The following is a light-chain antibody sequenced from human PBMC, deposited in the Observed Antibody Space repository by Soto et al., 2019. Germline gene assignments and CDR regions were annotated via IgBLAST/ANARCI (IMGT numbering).Light chain of an antibody. CDR2: GAS. CDR1: QSVSSRY. CDR3: QQYGSSPVT. J-gene: IGKJ1*01. V-gene: IGKV3-20*01. Sequence: EIGFTPSPVTLSLSPGETATLSCRAGQSVSSRYLAWHQQNPGQAPRLLIYGASSRATGIPERFSGSGSGTDFTLTISRLEPEDFAVYYCQQYGSSPVTFGQGTKVDIK.